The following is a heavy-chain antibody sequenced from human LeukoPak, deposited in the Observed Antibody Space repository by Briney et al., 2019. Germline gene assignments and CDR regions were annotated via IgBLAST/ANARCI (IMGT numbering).Heavy chain of an antibody. V-gene: IGHV3-23*01. CDR2: ISGSGGST. CDR1: GFTFSSYA. D-gene: IGHD4-17*01. CDR3: AKDHGDYESYYFDY. J-gene: IGHJ4*02. Sequence: GGSMRLSCAAYGFTFSSYAMSWDRQAPGKGLEWVSAISGSGGSTYYADSVKGRFTISRDNSKNTLYLQMNSLRAEDTAVYYCAKDHGDYESYYFDYWGQGTLVTVSS.